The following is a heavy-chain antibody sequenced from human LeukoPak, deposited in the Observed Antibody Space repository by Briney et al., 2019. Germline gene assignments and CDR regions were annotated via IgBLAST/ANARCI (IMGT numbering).Heavy chain of an antibody. CDR3: ARSSQVIPAARFDY. J-gene: IGHJ4*02. V-gene: IGHV4-39*01. CDR2: IYYSGST. D-gene: IGHD2-2*01. Sequence: SETLSLTCTVSGGSIRGSTYYWGWIRQPPGKGLEWIGSIYYSGSTYYNPSLKSRVTISVDTSKNQFSLKMKSVTAADTAIYFCARSSQVIPAARFDYWGQGTPVTVSS. CDR1: GGSIRGSTYY.